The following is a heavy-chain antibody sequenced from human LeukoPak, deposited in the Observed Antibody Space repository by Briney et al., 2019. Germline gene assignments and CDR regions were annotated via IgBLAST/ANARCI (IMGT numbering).Heavy chain of an antibody. CDR1: GFSFRTNW. J-gene: IGHJ3*02. V-gene: IGHV3-74*01. CDR2: INSDGSGT. D-gene: IGHD3-16*01. Sequence: GGSLRLSCAASGFSFRTNWMHWVRQAPGKGLVWVSRINSDGSGTTYADSVKSRFTISRDNAKNTLYLQMSSLRVEDTAVYYCANGYTSTYYNALDIRGQGTMVTVSS. CDR3: ANGYTSTYYNALDI.